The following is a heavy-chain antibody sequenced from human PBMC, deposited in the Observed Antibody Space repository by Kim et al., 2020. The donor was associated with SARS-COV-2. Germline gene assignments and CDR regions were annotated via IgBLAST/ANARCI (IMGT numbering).Heavy chain of an antibody. CDR1: GFTFGDYA. Sequence: GGSLRLSCTASGFTFGDYAMSWFRQAPGKGLEWVGFIRSKAYGGTTEYAASVKGRFTISRDDSKSIAYLQMNSLKTEDTAVYYCTRGGGSGRRDPLVDYWGQGTLVTVSS. J-gene: IGHJ4*02. CDR3: TRGGGSGRRDPLVDY. V-gene: IGHV3-49*03. CDR2: IRSKAYGGTT. D-gene: IGHD3-10*01.